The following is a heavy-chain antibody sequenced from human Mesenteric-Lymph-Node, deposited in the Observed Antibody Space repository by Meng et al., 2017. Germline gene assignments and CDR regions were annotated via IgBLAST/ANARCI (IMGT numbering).Heavy chain of an antibody. J-gene: IGHJ3*02. CDR2: IGGSGAST. D-gene: IGHD2/OR15-2a*01. V-gene: IGHV3-23*01. CDR3: ARALTTFGAFDI. CDR1: GFRYGSFA. Sequence: GESLKISCAATGFRYGSFAMSWVRQAPGKGLEWVSVIGGSGASTDYADSVKGRFTISRDNAKNSLYLQMNSLRAEDTALYYCARALTTFGAFDIWGQGTMVTVSS.